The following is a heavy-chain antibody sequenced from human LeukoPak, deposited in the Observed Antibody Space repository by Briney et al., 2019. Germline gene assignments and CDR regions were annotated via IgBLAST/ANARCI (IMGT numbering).Heavy chain of an antibody. V-gene: IGHV1-69*01. CDR2: TIPIFGTA. Sequence: SVKVSCKASGGTFSSYAISWVRQAPGQGLEWMGGTIPIFGTANYAQKFQGRVTITADESTSTAYMELSSLRSEDTAVYYCASFLGEGCSSTSCYIASWFDPWGQGTLVTVSS. CDR3: ASFLGEGCSSTSCYIASWFDP. D-gene: IGHD2-2*02. J-gene: IGHJ5*02. CDR1: GGTFSSYA.